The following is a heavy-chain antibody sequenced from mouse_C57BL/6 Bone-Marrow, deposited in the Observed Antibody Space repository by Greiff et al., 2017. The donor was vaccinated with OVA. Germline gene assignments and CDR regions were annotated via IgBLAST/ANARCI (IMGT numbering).Heavy chain of an antibody. CDR1: GIDFSRYW. CDR3: ARPNYGSSYHWYFDV. CDR2: INPDSSTI. V-gene: IGHV4-1*01. D-gene: IGHD1-1*01. Sequence: EVKLVESGGGLVQPGGSLKLSCAASGIDFSRYWMSWVRRAPGKGLEWIGEINPDSSTINYAPSLKDKFIISRDNAKNTLYLQMSKVRSEDTALYYCARPNYGSSYHWYFDVWGTGTTVTVSS. J-gene: IGHJ1*03.